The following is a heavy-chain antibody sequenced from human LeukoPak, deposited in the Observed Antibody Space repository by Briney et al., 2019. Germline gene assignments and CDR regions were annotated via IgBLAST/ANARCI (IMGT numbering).Heavy chain of an antibody. CDR3: AKGLIEGYYDSSGYYDY. Sequence: PGGSLRLSCAASGFTFSNYEMNWVRQAPGKGLEWVSYISSSGNTIYHADSVKGRFTISRDNSKNTLYLQMNSLRAEDTAVYYCAKGLIEGYYDSSGYYDYWGQGTLVTVSS. V-gene: IGHV3-48*03. CDR1: GFTFSNYE. D-gene: IGHD3-22*01. J-gene: IGHJ4*02. CDR2: ISSSGNTI.